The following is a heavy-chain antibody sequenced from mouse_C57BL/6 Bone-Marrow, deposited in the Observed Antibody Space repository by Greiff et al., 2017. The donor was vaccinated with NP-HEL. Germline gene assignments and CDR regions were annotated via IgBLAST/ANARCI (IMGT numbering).Heavy chain of an antibody. CDR3: AILSTMVTTSAY. D-gene: IGHD2-2*01. CDR1: GYTFTDYN. V-gene: IGHV1-22*01. J-gene: IGHJ3*01. Sequence: EVKLLESGPELVKPGASVKMSCKASGYTFTDYNMHWVKQSHGKSLEWIGYINPNNGGTSYNQKFKGKATLTVNKSSSTAYMELRSLTSEDSAVYYCAILSTMVTTSAYWGQGTLVTVSA. CDR2: INPNNGGT.